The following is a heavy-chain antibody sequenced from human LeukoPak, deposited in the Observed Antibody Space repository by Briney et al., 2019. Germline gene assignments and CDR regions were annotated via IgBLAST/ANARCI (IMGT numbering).Heavy chain of an antibody. CDR3: ARDQGYYDSSGYYYAGDYYYGMDV. Sequence: PGRSLRLSCAASGFTFSSYGMHWVRQAPGKGLEWVAVIWYDGSNKYYADSVKGRFTISRENSKNTLYLQMNSLRAEDTAVYYCARDQGYYDSSGYYYAGDYYYGMDVWGQGTTVTVSS. CDR1: GFTFSSYG. D-gene: IGHD3-22*01. CDR2: IWYDGSNK. J-gene: IGHJ6*02. V-gene: IGHV3-33*01.